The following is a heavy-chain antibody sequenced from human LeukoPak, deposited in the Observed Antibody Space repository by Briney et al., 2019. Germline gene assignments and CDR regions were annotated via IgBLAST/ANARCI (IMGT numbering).Heavy chain of an antibody. Sequence: SGPTLVKPTQTLTLTCTFSGFSLSTSGVGVGWIRQPPGKALEWLALIYWNDDKRYSPSLKGRLTITKDTSKNQVVLTMTNMDPVDTATYYCAHSDLGYDFWSGYYDYWGQGTLVTVSS. J-gene: IGHJ4*02. D-gene: IGHD3-3*01. V-gene: IGHV2-5*01. CDR2: IYWNDDK. CDR1: GFSLSTSGVG. CDR3: AHSDLGYDFWSGYYDY.